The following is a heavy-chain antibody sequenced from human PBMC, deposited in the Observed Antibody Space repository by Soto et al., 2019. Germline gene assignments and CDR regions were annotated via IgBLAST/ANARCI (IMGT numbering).Heavy chain of an antibody. J-gene: IGHJ3*01. CDR1: GGSISGYY. CDR3: ASLNFDILTGYYAFDL. D-gene: IGHD3-9*01. Sequence: SETQSLTCTVSGGSISGYYWSWIRQSTGKGLEYIGYISYSGSTNYNPSLKSRVTTSLDTSKHQFSLKLSSVTAADTAVYYCASLNFDILTGYYAFDLWGQGTMVTVSS. CDR2: ISYSGST. V-gene: IGHV4-59*08.